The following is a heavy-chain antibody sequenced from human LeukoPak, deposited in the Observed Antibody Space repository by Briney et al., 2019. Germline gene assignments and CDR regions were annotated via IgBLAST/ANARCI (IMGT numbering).Heavy chain of an antibody. V-gene: IGHV1-2*02. D-gene: IGHD3-22*01. CDR3: ARVSGYGSPYWYFDL. Sequence: ASVKVSCKASGYTFTGYYMHWVRQAPGQGLEWMGWINPNSGGTNYAQKFQGRVTMTRDTSISTAYMELSRLRSDDTAVYYCARVSGYGSPYWYFDLWGRGTLVTVSS. CDR1: GYTFTGYY. J-gene: IGHJ2*01. CDR2: INPNSGGT.